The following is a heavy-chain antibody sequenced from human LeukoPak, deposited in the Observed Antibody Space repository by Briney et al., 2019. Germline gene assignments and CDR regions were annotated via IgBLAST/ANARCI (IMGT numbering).Heavy chain of an antibody. V-gene: IGHV1-18*01. Sequence: ASVTVSCTASGYTLTIYGISWVRQAPGQGLERMGWISAYNGNTNYAQKLQGRVTMTTDTSTSTAYMELRSPRSDDTAVYYCARDHTGYCSSTSCYAPSDYWGQGTLVTVSS. CDR1: GYTLTIYG. CDR2: ISAYNGNT. J-gene: IGHJ4*02. D-gene: IGHD2-2*01. CDR3: ARDHTGYCSSTSCYAPSDY.